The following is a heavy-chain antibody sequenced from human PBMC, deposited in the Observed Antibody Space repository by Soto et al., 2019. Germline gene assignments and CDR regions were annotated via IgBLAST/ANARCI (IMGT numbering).Heavy chain of an antibody. D-gene: IGHD6-13*01. CDR2: IIPILGIA. CDR3: AREGIAAAGTFDY. V-gene: IGHV1-69*04. CDR1: VGTFSSYT. J-gene: IGHJ4*02. Sequence: GASVKVSCKTSVGTFSSYTIGWVRQAPGQGLEWMGRIIPILGIANYAQKFQGRVTITADKSTSTAYMELSSLRSEDTAVYYCAREGIAAAGTFDYWGQGTLVTVSS.